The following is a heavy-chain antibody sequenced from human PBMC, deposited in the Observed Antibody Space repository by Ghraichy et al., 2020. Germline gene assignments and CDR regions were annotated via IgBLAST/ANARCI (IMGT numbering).Heavy chain of an antibody. D-gene: IGHD5-24*01. V-gene: IGHV3-66*01. CDR3: ARVWLQFSFLGYFDL. CDR1: GFTVSSNY. CDR2: IYSGGSA. Sequence: LSLTCAASGFTVSSNYMSWVRQAPGKGLEWVSVIYSGGSAYYADSVKGRFTISRDNSKNTLYLQMNSLRAEDTAVYYCARVWLQFSFLGYFDLWGRGTLVTVSS. J-gene: IGHJ2*01.